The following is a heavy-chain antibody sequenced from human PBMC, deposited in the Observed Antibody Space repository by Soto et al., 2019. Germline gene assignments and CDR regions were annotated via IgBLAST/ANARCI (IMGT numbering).Heavy chain of an antibody. Sequence: VGSLRLSCAASGFTFNIYAMSWVRQAPGKGLEWVSGISGSGDRTHFVDSLKGRFTISRDNVKNTLYLQMNSLRAEDTAVYYCAKASTYEYVWGSFRYYFDHWGQGALVTVSS. D-gene: IGHD3-16*02. CDR1: GFTFNIYA. CDR3: AKASTYEYVWGSFRYYFDH. CDR2: ISGSGDRT. J-gene: IGHJ4*02. V-gene: IGHV3-23*01.